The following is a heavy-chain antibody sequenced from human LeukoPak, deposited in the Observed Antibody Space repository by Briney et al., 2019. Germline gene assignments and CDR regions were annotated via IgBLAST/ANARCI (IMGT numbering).Heavy chain of an antibody. CDR1: GYTFTSYG. CDR2: INPNSGGT. V-gene: IGHV1-2*02. Sequence: ASVKVSCKASGYTFTSYGISWVRQAPGQGLEWMGWINPNSGGTNYAQKFQGRVTMTRDTSISTAYMELSRLRSDDTAVYYCARDWGYCSSTSCYGRFDYWGQGTLVTVSS. D-gene: IGHD2-2*01. CDR3: ARDWGYCSSTSCYGRFDY. J-gene: IGHJ4*02.